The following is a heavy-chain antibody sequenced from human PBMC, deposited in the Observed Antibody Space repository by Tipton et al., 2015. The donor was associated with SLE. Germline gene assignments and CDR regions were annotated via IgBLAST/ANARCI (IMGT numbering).Heavy chain of an antibody. CDR1: GFTFSSYW. CDR2: INSDGSST. Sequence: LRLSCAASGFTFSSYWMHWVRQAPGKGLVWVSRINSDGSSTSYADSVKGRFTISRDNAKNTLYLQMNSLRAEDTAVYYCARDLCCGGDWYYYYYYMDVWGKGTTVTVSS. V-gene: IGHV3-74*01. CDR3: ARDLCCGGDWYYYYYYMDV. J-gene: IGHJ6*03. D-gene: IGHD2-21*01.